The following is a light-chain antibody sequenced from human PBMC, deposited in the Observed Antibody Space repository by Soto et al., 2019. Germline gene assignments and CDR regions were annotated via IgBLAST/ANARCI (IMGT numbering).Light chain of an antibody. Sequence: EIVLTQSPATLSLSPGERATLSCRASQSVSSYLAWYQQKPGQAPRLLIYDASNRATGIPARFSGSGSGTDFTLTSISLEPEDVAVYYCQQRSDWPPLTFGGGTKVEIK. CDR2: DAS. V-gene: IGKV3-11*01. CDR1: QSVSSY. CDR3: QQRSDWPPLT. J-gene: IGKJ4*01.